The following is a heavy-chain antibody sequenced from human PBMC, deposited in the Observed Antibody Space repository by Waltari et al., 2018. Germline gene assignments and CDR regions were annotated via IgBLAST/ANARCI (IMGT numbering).Heavy chain of an antibody. D-gene: IGHD5-12*01. Sequence: QVQLVESGGGVVQPGGSLRLSCAAFGFTFRSYGMNWVRQAPGKGPEWVAYVRYEGSNEYYEESVKCRFTISRDNSKNTLYLQMNSLRTEDTAVYYCAGGGYSGNDFTQYWGQGTPVTVSS. CDR1: GFTFRSYG. CDR3: AGGGYSGNDFTQY. CDR2: VRYEGSNE. V-gene: IGHV3-30*02. J-gene: IGHJ4*02.